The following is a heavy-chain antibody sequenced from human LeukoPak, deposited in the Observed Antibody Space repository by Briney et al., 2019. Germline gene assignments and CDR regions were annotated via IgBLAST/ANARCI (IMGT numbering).Heavy chain of an antibody. D-gene: IGHD5-12*01. Sequence: GGSLRLSCAASGFTLSSYWMHWVRQAPGKGLVWVSRINNVGRSTAHDGSTTSYADSVKGRFTISRDNAKNTLYLQMNSLRPEDTAVYYCATGDTGYDYNFFDYWGQGTLVTVSS. CDR3: ATGDTGYDYNFFDY. V-gene: IGHV3-74*01. CDR2: INNVGRSTAHDGSTT. J-gene: IGHJ4*02. CDR1: GFTLSSYW.